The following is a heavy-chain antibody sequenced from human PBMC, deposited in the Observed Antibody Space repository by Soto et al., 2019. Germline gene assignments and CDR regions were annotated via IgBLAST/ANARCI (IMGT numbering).Heavy chain of an antibody. Sequence: GGSLRLSCAASGFTFSSYGMHWVRQAPGKGLEWVAVIWYDGSNKYYADSVKGRFTISRDNSKNTLYLQMNSLRAEDTAVYYCVNDTASSGSFTYWCQGTLGSVSS. CDR3: VNDTASSGSFTY. CDR2: IWYDGSNK. V-gene: IGHV3-33*06. D-gene: IGHD1-26*01. CDR1: GFTFSSYG. J-gene: IGHJ4*02.